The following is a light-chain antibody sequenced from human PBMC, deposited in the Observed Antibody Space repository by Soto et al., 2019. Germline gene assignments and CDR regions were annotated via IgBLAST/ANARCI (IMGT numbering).Light chain of an antibody. CDR2: DAS. CDR1: QSVSSN. CDR3: QQYNNWPRT. Sequence: EIVMTQSPATLSVSPGERATLSCRASQSVSSNLAWYQQKPGQAPRLLVSDASTRATGIPVRFSGSGSGTEFTLTISSLQSEDFAIYYCQQYNNWPRTFGQGTKV. V-gene: IGKV3-15*01. J-gene: IGKJ1*01.